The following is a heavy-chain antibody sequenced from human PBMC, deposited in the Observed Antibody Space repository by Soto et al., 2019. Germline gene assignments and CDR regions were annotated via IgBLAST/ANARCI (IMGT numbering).Heavy chain of an antibody. CDR2: ISYDGNNK. CDR1: GFTYSTYT. Sequence: GGSLRLSCAASGFTYSTYTMHWVRQAPGKGLEWVAVISYDGNNKFYADSVKGRFTISRDSTKQTLYLQMNSLRPDDTAMYYCARDGVSSTEYTCNYGTFFDYWGQRALVTVSS. V-gene: IGHV3-30-3*01. CDR3: ARDGVSSTEYTCNYGTFFDY. J-gene: IGHJ4*02. D-gene: IGHD1-7*01.